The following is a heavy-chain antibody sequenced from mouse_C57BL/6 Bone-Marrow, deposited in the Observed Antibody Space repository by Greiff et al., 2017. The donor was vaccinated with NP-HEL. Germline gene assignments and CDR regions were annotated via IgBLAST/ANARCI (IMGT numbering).Heavy chain of an antibody. CDR2: IRNKANGYTT. Sequence: EVKLMESGGGLVQPGGSLSLSCAASGFTFTDYYMSWVRQPPGKALEWLGFIRNKANGYTTEYSASVKGRFTISRDNSKSILYLQMNALRAEDSATYYCARYRDGNYVYWYFDVWGTGTTVTVSS. D-gene: IGHD2-1*01. CDR1: GFTFTDYY. V-gene: IGHV7-3*01. CDR3: ARYRDGNYVYWYFDV. J-gene: IGHJ1*03.